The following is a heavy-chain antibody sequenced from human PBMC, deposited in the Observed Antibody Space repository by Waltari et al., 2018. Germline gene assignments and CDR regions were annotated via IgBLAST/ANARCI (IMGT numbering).Heavy chain of an antibody. CDR3: ARVDGGPFDY. V-gene: IGHV4-34*01. CDR2: IKHSGST. D-gene: IGHD3-10*01. CDR1: GGSFSGYY. Sequence: QVQLQQWGAGLLKPSETLSLTCAVYGGSFSGYYWIWIRQPPGKGLEWIGEIKHSGSTNYNPSIKSRVTISVDTSKNQFSLKLSSVTAADTALYYCARVDGGPFDYWGQGTLVTVSS. J-gene: IGHJ4*02.